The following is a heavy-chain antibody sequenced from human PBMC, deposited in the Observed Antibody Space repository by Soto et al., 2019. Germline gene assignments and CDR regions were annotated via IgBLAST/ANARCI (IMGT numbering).Heavy chain of an antibody. J-gene: IGHJ4*02. D-gene: IGHD5-18*01. CDR3: ARGGSRRLQLWFVFDY. Sequence: GGSLRLSCAASGFTVSSNYMSWVRQAPGKGLEWVSVIYSGGSTYYADSLKDRFTISRDNSKNTLYLQLNGLRAEDTAVYYCARGGSRRLQLWFVFDYWGQGTLVTVSS. V-gene: IGHV3-53*01. CDR2: IYSGGST. CDR1: GFTVSSNY.